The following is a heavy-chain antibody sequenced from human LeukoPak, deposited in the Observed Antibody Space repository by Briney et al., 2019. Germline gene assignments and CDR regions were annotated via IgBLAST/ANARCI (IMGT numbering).Heavy chain of an antibody. CDR1: GGSISSSSYY. V-gene: IGHV4-39*01. CDR3: ARYPYSGISGWQAFDY. CDR2: IPYSGNA. D-gene: IGHD6-19*01. Sequence: SETLSLTCTVSGGSISSSSYYWGWVRQPPGQGLEWIGTIPYSGNAYYSPSLKSRVTISVDTSKNQFSLKVSSVTAADTAVYYCARYPYSGISGWQAFDYWGQGTLVTVSS. J-gene: IGHJ4*02.